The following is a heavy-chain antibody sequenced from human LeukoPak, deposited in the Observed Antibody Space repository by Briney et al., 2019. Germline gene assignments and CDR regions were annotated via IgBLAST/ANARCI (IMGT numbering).Heavy chain of an antibody. Sequence: GGSLRLSCAASGLTLSDHYMDWVRQASGKGLEWVGHIRTKADNYATAYAASMKGRFTISRDDSKNTAYLQMNSLKTDDTAVYYCSRHEALPGDYWGQGTLVTVSS. CDR2: IRTKADNYAT. CDR1: GLTLSDHY. J-gene: IGHJ4*02. D-gene: IGHD2-21*02. V-gene: IGHV3-73*01. CDR3: SRHEALPGDY.